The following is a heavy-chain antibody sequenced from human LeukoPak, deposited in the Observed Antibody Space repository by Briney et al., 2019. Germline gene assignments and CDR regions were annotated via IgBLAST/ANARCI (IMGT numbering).Heavy chain of an antibody. CDR2: IYYSGST. Sequence: PSETLSLTCTVTGGSISSYYWSWIRQPPGKGLEWIGYIYYSGSTNYNPSLKSRVTISVDTSKNQFSLKLSSVTAADTAVYYCARFYDFWSGYFDPWGQGTLVTVSS. D-gene: IGHD3-3*01. J-gene: IGHJ5*02. V-gene: IGHV4-59*01. CDR1: GGSISSYY. CDR3: ARFYDFWSGYFDP.